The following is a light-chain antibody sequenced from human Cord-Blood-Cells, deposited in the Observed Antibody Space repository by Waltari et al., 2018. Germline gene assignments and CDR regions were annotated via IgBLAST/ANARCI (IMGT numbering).Light chain of an antibody. CDR3: QQRSNWYT. CDR1: QSVSSY. J-gene: IGKJ2*01. V-gene: IGKV3-11*01. CDR2: DAS. Sequence: EIVLTQSPATLPLSPGERATLSCRASQSVSSYLAWYQQKPGQAARLLIYDASNRATGIPARFSGSGSGTDFTLTISSLEPEDFAVYYCQQRSNWYTFGQGTKLEIK.